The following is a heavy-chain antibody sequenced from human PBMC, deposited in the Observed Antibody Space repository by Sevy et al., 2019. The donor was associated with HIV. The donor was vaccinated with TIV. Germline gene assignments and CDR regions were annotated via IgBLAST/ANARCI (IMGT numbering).Heavy chain of an antibody. J-gene: IGHJ4*02. Sequence: GGSLRLSCEASGFSVSSNYMAWVRQAPGKGLEWVSVIYSGKSTDYRDYVNGRFTISRDSSKNTLYLQMDSLRAEDTAVYYCARAQSLTGCFDDWGQGTPVTVSS. CDR1: GFSVSSNY. D-gene: IGHD6-19*01. CDR2: IYSGKST. V-gene: IGHV3-53*01. CDR3: ARAQSLTGCFDD.